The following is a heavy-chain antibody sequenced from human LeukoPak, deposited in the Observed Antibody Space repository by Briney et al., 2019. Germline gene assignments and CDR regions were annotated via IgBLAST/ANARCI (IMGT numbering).Heavy chain of an antibody. J-gene: IGHJ4*02. V-gene: IGHV3-53*01. Sequence: GGSLRLSCAASGLTVSSNCMSWVRQAPGKGLEWVSFIYSGGSTYYADSVKGRFTISRDNSKSALYIQMNSLRAEDTAVYYCARAKPKNMVRGLIMRRESRYYFDYWGQGTLVTVSS. D-gene: IGHD3-10*01. CDR2: IYSGGST. CDR3: ARAKPKNMVRGLIMRRESRYYFDY. CDR1: GLTVSSNC.